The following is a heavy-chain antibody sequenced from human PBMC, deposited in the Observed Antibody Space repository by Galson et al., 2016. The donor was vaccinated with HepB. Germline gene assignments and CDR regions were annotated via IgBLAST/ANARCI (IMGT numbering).Heavy chain of an antibody. J-gene: IGHJ4*02. V-gene: IGHV1-8*01. CDR1: GYTFTSYD. Sequence: SVKVSCKASGYTFTSYDINWVRQATGQGLEWMGWMNPYSGTTVYAQKFHGRITLTRNTSMSTAYMELSSLRSEDTAVVYCAMYSSSSGFDYWGQGILVTVSS. CDR2: MNPYSGTT. D-gene: IGHD6-6*01. CDR3: AMYSSSSGFDY.